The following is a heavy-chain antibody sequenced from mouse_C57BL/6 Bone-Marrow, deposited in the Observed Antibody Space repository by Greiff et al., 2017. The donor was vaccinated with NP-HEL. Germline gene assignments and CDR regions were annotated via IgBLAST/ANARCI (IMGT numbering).Heavy chain of an antibody. Sequence: QVQLQQSGAELVKPGASVKLSCKASVYTFTEYTIHWVKQRSGQGLEWIGWFYPGSGSIKYNEKFKDKATLTADKSSSTVYMELSRLTSEDSAVYFCARHEDGRVTTVWYFDVWGTGTTVTVSS. V-gene: IGHV1-62-2*01. CDR3: ARHEDGRVTTVWYFDV. CDR2: FYPGSGSI. J-gene: IGHJ1*03. D-gene: IGHD1-1*01. CDR1: VYTFTEYT.